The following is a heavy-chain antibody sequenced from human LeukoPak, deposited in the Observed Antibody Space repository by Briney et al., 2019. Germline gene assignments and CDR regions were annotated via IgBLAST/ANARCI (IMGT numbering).Heavy chain of an antibody. Sequence: PGGSLRLSCTTSGFTFGDYAMNWVRQAPGKGLEWVGFIRNKRYGGTADYAASVKSRFSISRDDSKSIAYLQVNSLRTEDTAVFYCTRDCSGGSCWGDAFDIWGQGTMVTVSS. D-gene: IGHD2-15*01. CDR3: TRDCSGGSCWGDAFDI. CDR1: GFTFGDYA. J-gene: IGHJ3*02. V-gene: IGHV3-49*04. CDR2: IRNKRYGGTA.